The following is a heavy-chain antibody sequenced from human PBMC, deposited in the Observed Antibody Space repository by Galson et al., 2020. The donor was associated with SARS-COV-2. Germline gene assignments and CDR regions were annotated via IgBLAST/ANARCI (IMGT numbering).Heavy chain of an antibody. Sequence: LSLTCAASGFTFRGYAMHWVRQAPGKGLEWVALVLYDGSSEFYADSVKGRFTISRDNSKNTLFLQMNSLRAEDTAVYYCAKGRVAYSSTWYFHQWGQGTLVTISS. V-gene: IGHV3-33*03. CDR3: AKGRVAYSSTWYFHQ. CDR1: GFTFRGYA. CDR2: VLYDGSSE. D-gene: IGHD6-13*01. J-gene: IGHJ1*01.